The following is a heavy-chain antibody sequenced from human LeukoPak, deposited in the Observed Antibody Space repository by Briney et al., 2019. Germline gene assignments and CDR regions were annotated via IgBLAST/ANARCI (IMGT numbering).Heavy chain of an antibody. CDR1: GFTFSSYS. CDR2: ISSSSSYI. Sequence: GGSLRLSCAASGFTFSSYSMNWVRQAPGKGLEWVSSISSSSSYIYHADSVKGRFTISRDNAKNSPYLQMNSLRAEDTAVYYCARESDGELLKPRLLGMDVWGQGTTVTVSS. CDR3: ARESDGELLKPRLLGMDV. D-gene: IGHD1-7*01. J-gene: IGHJ6*02. V-gene: IGHV3-21*01.